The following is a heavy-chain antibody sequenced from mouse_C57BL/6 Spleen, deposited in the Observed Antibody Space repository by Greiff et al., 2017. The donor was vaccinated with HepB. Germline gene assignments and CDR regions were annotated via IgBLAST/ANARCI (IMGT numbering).Heavy chain of an antibody. D-gene: IGHD1-1*01. Sequence: QVQLKQSGPELVKPGASVKISCKASGYAFSSSWMNWVKQRPGKGLEWIGRIYPGDGDTNYNGKFKGKATLTADKSSSTAYMQLSSLTSEDSAVYFCARDAYYYGSSYRDYWGQGTTLTVSS. J-gene: IGHJ2*01. CDR2: IYPGDGDT. CDR1: GYAFSSSW. V-gene: IGHV1-82*01. CDR3: ARDAYYYGSSYRDY.